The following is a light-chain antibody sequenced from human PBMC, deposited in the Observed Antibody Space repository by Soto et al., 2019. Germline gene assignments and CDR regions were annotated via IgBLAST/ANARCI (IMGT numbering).Light chain of an antibody. J-gene: IGKJ5*01. CDR2: DAS. V-gene: IGKV3D-20*02. CDR1: QSVSSSY. CDR3: QQRSIWPIT. Sequence: EIVLTQSPGTLSLSPGERGTLSCRASQSVSSSYLAWYQQKPGQAPRLLIYDASNRATGIPARFSGSGSGTDFTLTISSLEPEDFAVYYCQQRSIWPITFGQGTRLEI.